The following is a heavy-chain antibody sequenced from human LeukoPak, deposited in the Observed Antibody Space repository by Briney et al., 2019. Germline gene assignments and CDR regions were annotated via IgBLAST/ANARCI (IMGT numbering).Heavy chain of an antibody. Sequence: GGSLRLSCAVSGFTFDDYTMHWVRQAPGKGPEWVSGISWNGGSIGYADSVKGRFTISRDNAKNSLYLQMNSLRVEDMALYYCARSATRGYFDLWGRGTLVTVSS. V-gene: IGHV3-9*03. CDR2: ISWNGGSI. CDR1: GFTFDDYT. D-gene: IGHD1-1*01. J-gene: IGHJ2*01. CDR3: ARSATRGYFDL.